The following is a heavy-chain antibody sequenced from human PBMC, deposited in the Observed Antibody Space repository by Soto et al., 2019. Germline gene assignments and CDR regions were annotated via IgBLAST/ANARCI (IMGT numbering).Heavy chain of an antibody. CDR1: GFTFSSYA. V-gene: IGHV3-23*01. J-gene: IGHJ5*02. CDR2: IGGSGGST. D-gene: IGHD3-3*01. Sequence: EVQLLESGGGLVQPGGSLRLSCAASGFTFSSYAMTWVRQAPGKGLEWVSIIGGSGGSTYYADSVKGRFTISRDNSKNTLYVQMNSLRAEDTAVYYCAKSSRFLEWLHPSWFDAWGQGTLVTVSS. CDR3: AKSSRFLEWLHPSWFDA.